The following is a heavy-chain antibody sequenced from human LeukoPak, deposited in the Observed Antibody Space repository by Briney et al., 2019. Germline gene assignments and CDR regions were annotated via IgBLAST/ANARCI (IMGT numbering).Heavy chain of an antibody. CDR1: GGSISSYY. CDR2: IYYSGST. CDR3: ARSTRIAARQGWFDP. J-gene: IGHJ5*02. V-gene: IGHV4-59*01. Sequence: SETLSLTCTVSGGSISSYYWSWIRQPPGKGLEWIGYIYYSGSTNCNPSLKSRVTISVDTSKNQFSLKLSSVTAADTAVYYCARSTRIAARQGWFDPWGQGTLVTVSS. D-gene: IGHD6-6*01.